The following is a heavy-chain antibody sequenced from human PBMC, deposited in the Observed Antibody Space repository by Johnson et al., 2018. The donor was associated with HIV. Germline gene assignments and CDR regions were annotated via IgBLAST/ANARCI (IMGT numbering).Heavy chain of an antibody. Sequence: VQVVESGGGLVQPGGSLRLSCGASGFIFRNYWMYWVRQAPGKGLVWVSYISNSGSSIYYADSVKGRFTISRDNAKNSLYLQMNSLRAEDTAVYNCARDPGREGGLLGAVDVWGQGTTVTVSS. D-gene: IGHD3-10*01. J-gene: IGHJ3*01. CDR2: ISNSGSSI. V-gene: IGHV3-48*04. CDR3: ARDPGREGGLLGAVDV. CDR1: GFIFRNYW.